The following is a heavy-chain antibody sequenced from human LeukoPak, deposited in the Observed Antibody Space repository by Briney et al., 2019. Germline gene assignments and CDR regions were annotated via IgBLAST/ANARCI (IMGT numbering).Heavy chain of an antibody. CDR1: GFTVSSNY. V-gene: IGHV3-53*01. D-gene: IGHD6-19*01. CDR2: IYSGGST. CDR3: ARDYGVAEGY. Sequence: GGSLRLSCVVSGFTVSSNYMSWVRQAPGKGLEWVSVIYSGGSTYYADSVKGRFTISRDNSKNTLHLQMNSLRVEDTAVYYCARDYGVAEGYWGQGTLVTVSS. J-gene: IGHJ4*02.